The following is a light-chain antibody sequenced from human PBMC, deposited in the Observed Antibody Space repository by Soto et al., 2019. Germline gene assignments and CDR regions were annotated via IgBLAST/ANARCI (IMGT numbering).Light chain of an antibody. J-gene: IGKJ1*01. Sequence: DIQMTQSPSTLSASVGDRVTITCRASQSISNYLAWYQQKPGKAPRVLIYEASSLESGVPSRFSGSGSETEFSLSIGSLQADDFATYFCLQYNTYSPWTFGQGTKVEIK. CDR3: LQYNTYSPWT. V-gene: IGKV1-5*03. CDR1: QSISNY. CDR2: EAS.